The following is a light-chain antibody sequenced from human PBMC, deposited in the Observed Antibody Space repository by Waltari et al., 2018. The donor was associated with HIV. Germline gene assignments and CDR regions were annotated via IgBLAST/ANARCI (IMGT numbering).Light chain of an antibody. V-gene: IGKV1-9*01. CDR1: QGVGSH. CDR3: QQLQNYPLT. CDR2: GAS. Sequence: DIQLTQSPPFLSASVGDRVTITCRASQGVGSHLAWYQQKPGKAPKLLVYGASTLQIGVPSRFSGSGSGTEFTLTISSLQSEDFANYFCQQLQNYPLTFGGGTKVELK. J-gene: IGKJ4*01.